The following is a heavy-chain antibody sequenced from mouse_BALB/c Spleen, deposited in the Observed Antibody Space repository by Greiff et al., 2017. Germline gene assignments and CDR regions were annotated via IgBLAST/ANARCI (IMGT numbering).Heavy chain of an antibody. D-gene: IGHD1-2*01. J-gene: IGHJ3*01. Sequence: VQLQHSGPELVKPGASVKISCKASGYTFTDYNMHWVKQSHGKSLEWIGYIYPYNGGTGYNQKFKSKATLTVDNSSSTAYMELRSLTSEDSAVYYCAGITTATWFAYWGQGTLVTVSA. V-gene: IGHV1S29*02. CDR3: AGITTATWFAY. CDR2: IYPYNGGT. CDR1: GYTFTDYN.